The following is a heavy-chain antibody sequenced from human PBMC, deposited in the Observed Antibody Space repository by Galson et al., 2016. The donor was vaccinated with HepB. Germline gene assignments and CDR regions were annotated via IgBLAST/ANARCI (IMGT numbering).Heavy chain of an antibody. Sequence: SLRLSCAASGFTFSRFWMNWVRQAPGKGLEWVAGIKEDGSKTFYVDSVKGRFTMSRDNVEESVSLQMNSLRAEDTAVYYCAKYGGESGWNFHHWGHGTLVTVSS. CDR2: IKEDGSKT. CDR1: GFTFSRFW. V-gene: IGHV3-7*03. D-gene: IGHD3-9*01. CDR3: AKYGGESGWNFHH. J-gene: IGHJ1*01.